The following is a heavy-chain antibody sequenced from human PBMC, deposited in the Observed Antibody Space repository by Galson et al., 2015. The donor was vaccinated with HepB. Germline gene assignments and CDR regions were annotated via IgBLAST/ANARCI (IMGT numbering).Heavy chain of an antibody. CDR1: GGSFSGYY. CDR2: INHSGST. J-gene: IGHJ4*02. CDR3: ARAEDCSSTSCQPYYFDY. V-gene: IGHV4-34*01. D-gene: IGHD2-2*01. Sequence: SETLSLTCAVYGGSFSGYYWSWIRQPPGKGLEWIGEINHSGSTNYNPSLKSRVTISVDTSKNQFSLKLSSVTAADTAVYYCARAEDCSSTSCQPYYFDYWGQGTLVTVSS.